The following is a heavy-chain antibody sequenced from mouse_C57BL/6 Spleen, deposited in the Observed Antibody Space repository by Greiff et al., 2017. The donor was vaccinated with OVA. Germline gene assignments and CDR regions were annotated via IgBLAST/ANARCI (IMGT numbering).Heavy chain of an antibody. D-gene: IGHD1-1*01. CDR1: GYTFTSYW. J-gene: IGHJ2*01. V-gene: IGHV1-50*01. CDR2: IDPSDSYT. CDR3: ARVPVVAPGTLDY. Sequence: QVQLQQPGAELVKPGASVKLSCKASGYTFTSYWMQWVKQRPGQGLEWIGEIDPSDSYTNYNQKFKGKATLTVDTSSSTAYMQLSSLTSEDSAVYYCARVPVVAPGTLDYWGQGTTLTVSS.